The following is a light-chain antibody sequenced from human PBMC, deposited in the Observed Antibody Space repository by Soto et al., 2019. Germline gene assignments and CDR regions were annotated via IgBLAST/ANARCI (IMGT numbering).Light chain of an antibody. J-gene: IGKJ4*01. Sequence: DIVMTQSPVSLPVTPGEPASISCRSSQSLLHSHGYTYLDWYLQKPGQSPQLLIYMGSTRASGVPDRFSGSGSGTDFTLKISRVEAGDVGVYYCMQALQTPLTFGGGTKVEIK. CDR1: QSLLHSHGYTY. V-gene: IGKV2-28*01. CDR3: MQALQTPLT. CDR2: MGS.